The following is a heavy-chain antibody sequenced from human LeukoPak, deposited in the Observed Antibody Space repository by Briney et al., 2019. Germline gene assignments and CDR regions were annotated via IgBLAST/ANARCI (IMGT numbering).Heavy chain of an antibody. CDR1: GFTFTSYW. J-gene: IGHJ3*02. D-gene: IGHD3-9*01. V-gene: IGHV5-51*01. Sequence: NLGESLKISCKGSGFTFTSYWIGWVRQMPGKGLEWMGIIYPGDSDTRYSPSFQGQVTISADKSISTAYLQWSSLKASDTAMYYCASTTGYLGLGDAFDIWGQGTMVTVSS. CDR3: ASTTGYLGLGDAFDI. CDR2: IYPGDSDT.